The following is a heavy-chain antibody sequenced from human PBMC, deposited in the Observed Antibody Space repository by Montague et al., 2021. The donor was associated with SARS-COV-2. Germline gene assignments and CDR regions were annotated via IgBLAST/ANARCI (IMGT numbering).Heavy chain of an antibody. CDR1: GDSISNHY. D-gene: IGHD2-15*01. J-gene: IGHJ4*02. V-gene: IGHV4-34*01. Sequence: SETLSLTCSVSGDSISNHYWSWIRQPPGKGLEWIGEINHSGSTKYNPSLKSRVTMSVDTSKNQFSLKVNSVTAADTAVYYCARHYSATLPAVYWGQGTLVTVSS. CDR2: INHSGST. CDR3: ARHYSATLPAVY.